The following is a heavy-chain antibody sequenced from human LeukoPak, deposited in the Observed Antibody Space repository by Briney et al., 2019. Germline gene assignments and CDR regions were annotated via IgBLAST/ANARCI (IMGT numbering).Heavy chain of an antibody. CDR1: GYTFTSYG. D-gene: IGHD3-3*01. CDR3: ARDHYDFWSGYYTGDY. Sequence: GASVKVSCKASGYTFTSYGISWVRQAPGQGLEWMGWISGYNGNTNYAQKLQGRVTMTTDTSTSTAYMELRSLRSDDTAVYYCARDHYDFWSGYYTGDYWGQGTLVTVSS. J-gene: IGHJ4*02. V-gene: IGHV1-18*01. CDR2: ISGYNGNT.